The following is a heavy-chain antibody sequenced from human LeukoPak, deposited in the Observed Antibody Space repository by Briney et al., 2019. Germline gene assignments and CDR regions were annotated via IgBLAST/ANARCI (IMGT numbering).Heavy chain of an antibody. CDR1: GASISGGTYY. Sequence: SETLSLTCSVSGASISGGTYYWGWIRQPPGKGLEWIVSIYYTGSTYDNPSLKSRFTISVDTSKNQFSLKLSSVTAADTAVYYCARRGGSGRAFDYWGQGTLVTVSS. V-gene: IGHV4-39*01. J-gene: IGHJ4*02. CDR2: IYYTGST. CDR3: ARRGGSGRAFDY. D-gene: IGHD1-26*01.